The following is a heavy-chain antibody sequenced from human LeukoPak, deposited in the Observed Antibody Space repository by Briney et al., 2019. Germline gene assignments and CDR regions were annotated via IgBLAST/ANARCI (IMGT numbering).Heavy chain of an antibody. CDR2: INGSGGST. CDR3: AKDLTLNKAKKGAFDY. J-gene: IGHJ4*02. V-gene: IGHV3-23*01. D-gene: IGHD1/OR15-1a*01. Sequence: GASLRLSCAASGFTFSRYAMSWVRPPPGGGLEWVSAINGSGGSTYYAHSVKGRFTISRDNSKNTLSLQMNSLRAEDPAVYYCAKDLTLNKAKKGAFDYWGQEALVTASS. CDR1: GFTFSRYA.